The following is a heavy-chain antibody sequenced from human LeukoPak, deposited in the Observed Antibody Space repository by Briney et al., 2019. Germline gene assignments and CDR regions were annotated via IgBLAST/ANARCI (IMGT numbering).Heavy chain of an antibody. J-gene: IGHJ4*02. V-gene: IGHV1-24*01. Sequence: GASVKVSCKVSGYNLTELSMHWVRQAPGKGLEWMGGFDPEDGETIYAQKFQGRVTMTEDTSTDTAYMELSSLRSEDTAVYYCATDQDYYDSSGYYRALDYWGQGTLVTVSS. CDR2: FDPEDGET. D-gene: IGHD3-22*01. CDR3: ATDQDYYDSSGYYRALDY. CDR1: GYNLTELS.